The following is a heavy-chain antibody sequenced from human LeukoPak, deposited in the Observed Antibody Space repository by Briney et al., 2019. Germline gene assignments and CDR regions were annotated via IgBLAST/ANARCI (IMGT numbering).Heavy chain of an antibody. V-gene: IGHV3-23*01. CDR1: GFTFSSYA. CDR3: GLYDSSGYYIDY. D-gene: IGHD3-22*01. Sequence: GGSLRLSCAASGFTFSSYAMSWVRQAPGKGLEWVSAISGSGGSKYYADSVKGRFTISRDNSKNTLYLQMNSLRAEDTAVYYCGLYDSSGYYIDYWGQGTLVTVSS. CDR2: ISGSGGSK. J-gene: IGHJ4*02.